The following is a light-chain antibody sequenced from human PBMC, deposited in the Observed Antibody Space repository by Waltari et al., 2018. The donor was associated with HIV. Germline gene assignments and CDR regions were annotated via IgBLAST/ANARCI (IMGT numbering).Light chain of an antibody. V-gene: IGLV2-23*01. CDR1: SSDVGSYNL. J-gene: IGLJ1*01. Sequence: SCTGTSSDVGSYNLVSWYQQHPGKAPKLMIYEGSKRPSGVSNRFSGSKSGNTASLTISGLQAEDEADYYCCSYAGSSTFPFVFGTGTKVTVL. CDR2: EGS. CDR3: CSYAGSSTFPFV.